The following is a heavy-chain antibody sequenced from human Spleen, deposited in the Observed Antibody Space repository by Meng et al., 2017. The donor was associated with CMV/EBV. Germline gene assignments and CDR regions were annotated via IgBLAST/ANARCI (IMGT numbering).Heavy chain of an antibody. Sequence: SCKASGGTFSTHTISWVRQAPGQGLEWMGLISHDGSKTYYADYVKGRFTISRDTPKNTLYLQMNSLRAEDTAVYYCARPPVDYSSSFYYYGMDVWGQGTTVTVSS. V-gene: IGHV3-30*16. J-gene: IGHJ6*02. CDR2: ISHDGSKT. CDR3: ARPPVDYSSSFYYYGMDV. D-gene: IGHD6-19*01. CDR1: GGTFSTHT.